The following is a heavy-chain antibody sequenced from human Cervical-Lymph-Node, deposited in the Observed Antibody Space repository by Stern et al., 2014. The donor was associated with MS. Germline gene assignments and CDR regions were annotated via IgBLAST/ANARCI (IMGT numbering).Heavy chain of an antibody. D-gene: IGHD2-15*01. CDR1: GASVSNGRYY. CDR3: AREAGMLAATPDAFDI. CDR2: IFYSGST. J-gene: IGHJ3*02. Sequence: QVQLVESGPGLVKPSETLSLTCTVSGASVSNGRYYWSWIRQPPGKGLEWIGHIFYSGSTDYNPSLKSRVTISVDTSKSQFSLKLSSVTATDTAVYYCAREAGMLAATPDAFDIWGQGTMVTVSS. V-gene: IGHV4-61*01.